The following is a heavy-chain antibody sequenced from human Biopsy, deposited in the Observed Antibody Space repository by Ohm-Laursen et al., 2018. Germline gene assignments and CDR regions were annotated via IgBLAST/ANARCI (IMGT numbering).Heavy chain of an antibody. J-gene: IGHJ4*02. Sequence: GSSVKVSCKASGYTFTSYDITWVRQASGQGLEWMGRINPNNDNTAYAQKFQGRITMTKDTSTSTVYMDLSSLTFDDSAVYYCARGPRGLVVITTTALYFDYWGQGNLVTVSS. CDR2: INPNNDNT. D-gene: IGHD3-22*01. CDR3: ARGPRGLVVITTTALYFDY. V-gene: IGHV1-8*01. CDR1: GYTFTSYD.